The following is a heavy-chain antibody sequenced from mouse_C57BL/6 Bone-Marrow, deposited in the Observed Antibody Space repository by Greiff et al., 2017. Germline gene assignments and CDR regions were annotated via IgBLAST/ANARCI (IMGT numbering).Heavy chain of an antibody. CDR3: ATGSIYYYSMDY. V-gene: IGHV14-4*01. D-gene: IGHD1-1*02. CDR1: GFNIKDDY. J-gene: IGHJ4*01. CDR2: IDPENGDT. Sequence: EVKLQESGAELVRPGASVKLSCTASGFNIKDDYMHWVKQRPEQGLEWIGWIDPENGDTEYDSKFQGKATITADTSSKTAYLQLRILTSEDTAVYYCATGSIYYYSMDYWGEGTSVTVSS.